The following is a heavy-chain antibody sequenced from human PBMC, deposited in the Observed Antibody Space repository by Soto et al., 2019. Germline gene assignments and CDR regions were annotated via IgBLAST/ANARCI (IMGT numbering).Heavy chain of an antibody. CDR2: IYHSGST. CDR1: GGSISSGGYS. D-gene: IGHD4-4*01. Sequence: PSETLSLTCAVSGGSISSGGYSWSWIRQPPGKGLEWIGYIYHSGSTYYNPSLKSRITISIDRSKNQLSLKLSSVTAADTAVYYCARGXITVTTLDYWGQGTLVTVSS. V-gene: IGHV4-30-2*01. CDR3: ARGXITVTTLDY. J-gene: IGHJ4*02.